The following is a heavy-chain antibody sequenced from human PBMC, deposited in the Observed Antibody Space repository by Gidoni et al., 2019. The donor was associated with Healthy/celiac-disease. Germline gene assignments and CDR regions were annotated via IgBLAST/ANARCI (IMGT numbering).Heavy chain of an antibody. CDR2: INPSGGST. J-gene: IGHJ6*02. V-gene: IGHV1-46*01. Sequence: QVQLVQSGAEVKKPGASVKVSCKASGYTFTSYYMHWVRQAPGQGLEWMGIINPSGGSTSYAQKFQGRVTMTRDTSTSTVYMELSSLRSEDTAVYYCARDDGWELVYYGMDVWGQGTTVTVSS. CDR1: GYTFTSYY. CDR3: ARDDGWELVYYGMDV. D-gene: IGHD1-26*01.